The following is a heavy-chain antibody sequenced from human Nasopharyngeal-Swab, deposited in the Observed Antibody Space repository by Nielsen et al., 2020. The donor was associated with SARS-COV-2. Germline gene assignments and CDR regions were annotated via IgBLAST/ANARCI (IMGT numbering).Heavy chain of an antibody. CDR2: IYYSGST. CDR1: GGSISSYY. J-gene: IGHJ6*02. V-gene: IGHV4-59*08. Sequence: SETLSLTCNVSGGSISSYYWNWIRQPPGKGLEWIGYIYYSGSTNYNPSLKSRVTISVDTSKNQFSLKLSSVTAADTAVYYCARQDSWYYYNGMDVWGQGTTVTVSS. CDR3: ARQDSWYYYNGMDV.